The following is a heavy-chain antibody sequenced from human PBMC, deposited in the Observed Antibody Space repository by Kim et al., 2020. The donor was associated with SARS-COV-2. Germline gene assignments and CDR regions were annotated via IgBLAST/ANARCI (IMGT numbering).Heavy chain of an antibody. CDR3: ACDPDY. D-gene: IGHD2-21*01. V-gene: IGHV3-66*01. J-gene: IGHJ4*02. CDR2: GGATT. Sequence: GGATTFYSDSVTGRFTISSDSSRNTLFLQMNSLRVEDTAVYFCACDPDYWGQGTLVTVSS.